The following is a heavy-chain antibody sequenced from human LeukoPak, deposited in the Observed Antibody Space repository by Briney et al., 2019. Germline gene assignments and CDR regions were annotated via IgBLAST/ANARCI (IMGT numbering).Heavy chain of an antibody. D-gene: IGHD6-19*01. CDR2: ISRSGDST. Sequence: PSGTLSLTCAVSGGSITSNDWWSWVRQAPGKGLEWVSGISRSGDSTFYTDSVKGRFTISRDNSKNTLYLQMNSLRAEDTAVYYCAKVYSSVWTHIGHFDYWGQGTLVTVSS. V-gene: IGHV3-23*01. CDR3: AKVYSSVWTHIGHFDY. J-gene: IGHJ4*02. CDR1: GGSITSND.